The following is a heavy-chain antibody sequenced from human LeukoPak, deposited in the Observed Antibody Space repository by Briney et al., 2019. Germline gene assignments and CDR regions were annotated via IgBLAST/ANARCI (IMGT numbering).Heavy chain of an antibody. CDR3: AREVAFGGYYDSSGYYLGYYYYYMDV. D-gene: IGHD3-22*01. V-gene: IGHV4-61*02. CDR2: IYTSGST. CDR1: GGSISSGRYY. Sequence: SETLSLTCTVSGGSISSGRYYWNWIRQPAGKGLEWIGRIYTSGSTNYNPSLKSRVTMSVDTSKNQFSLNLISVTAADTAVYYCAREVAFGGYYDSSGYYLGYYYYYMDVWGKGTTVTVSS. J-gene: IGHJ6*03.